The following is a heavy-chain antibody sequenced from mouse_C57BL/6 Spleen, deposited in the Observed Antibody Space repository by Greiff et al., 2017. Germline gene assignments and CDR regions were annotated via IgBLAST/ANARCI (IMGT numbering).Heavy chain of an antibody. CDR1: GFSLTSYA. J-gene: IGHJ4*01. CDR3: ARGAQATHAMDY. CDR2: IWTGGGT. Sequence: VPLVASGPGLVAPSQSLSITCTASGFSLTSYAISWVRQPPGKGLEWLGVIWTGGGTNYNSALKSRPSLSKDNSKSQVFLKMNSLHTDDTARYYCARGAQATHAMDYWGQGTSVTVSS. V-gene: IGHV2-9-1*01. D-gene: IGHD3-2*02.